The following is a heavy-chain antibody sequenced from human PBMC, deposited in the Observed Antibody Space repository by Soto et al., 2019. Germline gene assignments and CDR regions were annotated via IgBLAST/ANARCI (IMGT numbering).Heavy chain of an antibody. CDR3: ASGASGSAPLDY. J-gene: IGHJ4*02. D-gene: IGHD5-12*01. CDR1: GGSISSSNW. Sequence: QVQLQESGPGLAKPSGTLSLTCAVSGGSISSSNWWSWVRQPPGKGLEWIGEIYHSGSTNYNPSRKSRATISVDTSKNPFALKLSSVTAADPAGYYCASGASGSAPLDYWGQGTLVTVSS. CDR2: IYHSGST. V-gene: IGHV4-4*02.